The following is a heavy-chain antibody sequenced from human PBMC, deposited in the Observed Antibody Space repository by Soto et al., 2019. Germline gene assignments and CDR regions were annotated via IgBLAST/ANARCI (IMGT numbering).Heavy chain of an antibody. D-gene: IGHD3-22*01. CDR2: IYYSGST. V-gene: IGHV4-59*01. CDR3: ARDTYYYDSSGDAFDI. J-gene: IGHJ3*02. CDR1: GGSISSYY. Sequence: QVQLQESGPGLVKPSETLSLTCTVSGGSISSYYWSWIRQPPGKGLEWIGYIYYSGSTNYNPSLKSRVTISVDTSKNQFSLKLSSVTAADTAVYYCARDTYYYDSSGDAFDIWGQGTMVTVSS.